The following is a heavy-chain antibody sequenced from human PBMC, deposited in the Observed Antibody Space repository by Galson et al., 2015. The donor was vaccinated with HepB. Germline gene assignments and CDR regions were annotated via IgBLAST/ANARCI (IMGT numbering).Heavy chain of an antibody. CDR3: ARDVNGFAINFDP. J-gene: IGHJ5*02. CDR1: GFTFSSYD. Sequence: SLRLSCAASGFTFSSYDMNWVRQAPGKGLEWVSYISGGGSGIYYADSVKGRFTISRDNSKNLLYLQMNNLRAEDTAVYYCARDVNGFAINFDPWGQGTLVTVSS. CDR2: ISGGGSGI. V-gene: IGHV3-48*03. D-gene: IGHD5-24*01.